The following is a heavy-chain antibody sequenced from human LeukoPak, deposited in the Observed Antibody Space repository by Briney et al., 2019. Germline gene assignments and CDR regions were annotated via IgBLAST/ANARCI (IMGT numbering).Heavy chain of an antibody. D-gene: IGHD2-15*01. CDR3: AGGYCSGGSCYTGYYYYYYMDV. CDR2: INHSGST. CDR1: GGSFSGYY. Sequence: PSETLSLTCAVYGGSFSGYYWSWIRQPPGKGLEWIGEINHSGSTNYNPSLKSRVTISLDTSKNQFSLKLSSVTAADTAVYYCAGGYCSGGSCYTGYYYYYYMDVWGKGTTVTISS. V-gene: IGHV4-34*01. J-gene: IGHJ6*03.